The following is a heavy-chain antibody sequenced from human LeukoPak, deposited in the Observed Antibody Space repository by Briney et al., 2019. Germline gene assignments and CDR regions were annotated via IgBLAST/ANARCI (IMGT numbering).Heavy chain of an antibody. J-gene: IGHJ4*02. D-gene: IGHD6-13*01. V-gene: IGHV3-23*01. Sequence: GESMTLSCAVSGSTFTSYSMSWVRQAPGQGLEWVSTISGSGDNTTYADSVKSRFTMSRDNSKDTLYLQMNSLRAEDTAIYYCAKVSWANYFDYWGQGTLVTVSS. CDR1: GSTFTSYS. CDR2: ISGSGDNT. CDR3: AKVSWANYFDY.